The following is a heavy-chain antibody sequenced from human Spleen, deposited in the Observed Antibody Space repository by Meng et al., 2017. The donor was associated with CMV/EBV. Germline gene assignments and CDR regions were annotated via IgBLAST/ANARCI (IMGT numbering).Heavy chain of an antibody. CDR2: VSGSGGST. CDR3: AKAGVHRRLVGYYFDY. CDR1: GFTFSTFA. V-gene: IGHV3-23*01. J-gene: IGHJ4*02. Sequence: GESLKISCAASGFTFSTFAMNWVRQAPGKGLEWVSVVSGSGGSTFYKDSVKGRFTISSDNSKNTLYLQMNSLRAEDTAVYYCAKAGVHRRLVGYYFDYWGQGTLVTVSS. D-gene: IGHD2-15*01.